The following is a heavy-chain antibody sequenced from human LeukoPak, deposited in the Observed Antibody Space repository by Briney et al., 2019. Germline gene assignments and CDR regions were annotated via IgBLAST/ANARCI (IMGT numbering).Heavy chain of an antibody. J-gene: IGHJ4*02. CDR1: GFTFSNAW. CDR3: TTGGAEVVATTGTDY. CDR2: IKSKTDGGTI. V-gene: IGHV3-15*01. Sequence: SGGSLRLSCAASGFTFSNAWMSWVRQAPGKGLEWVGRIKSKTDGGTIDYAAPVKGRFTISRDDSKNTLYLQMNSLKTEDTAVYYCTTGGAEVVATTGTDYWGQGTLVTVSS. D-gene: IGHD2-15*01.